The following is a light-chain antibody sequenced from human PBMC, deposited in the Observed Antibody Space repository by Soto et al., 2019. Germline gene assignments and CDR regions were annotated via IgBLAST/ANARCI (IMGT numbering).Light chain of an antibody. CDR2: GAY. J-gene: IGKJ3*01. CDR3: QQVNSYPLT. CDR1: QGLSRF. Sequence: DIQLTQSPPFLSASVGDRVTIICRASQGLSRFLAWYQQKPGKAPKLLIYGAYTVERGVPSRFSGSGSGAEFTLTISSLQPEDFATYYCQQVNSYPLTFGPGTKVDIK. V-gene: IGKV1-9*01.